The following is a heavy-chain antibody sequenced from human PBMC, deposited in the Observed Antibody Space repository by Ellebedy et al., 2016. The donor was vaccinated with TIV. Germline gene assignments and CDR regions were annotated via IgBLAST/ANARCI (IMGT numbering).Heavy chain of an antibody. CDR3: ATTKCPGTTTRFDY. V-gene: IGHV5-51*01. CDR1: GYNFTRHW. D-gene: IGHD1-14*01. J-gene: IGHJ4*02. CDR2: IYPGDSYT. Sequence: GGSLRLXXQGSGYNFTRHWIGWVRQMPGKGLEWMGIIYPGDSYTRYSPSFQGQVTISADKSISTAYLQWSSLKASDTAIYFCATTKCPGTTTRFDYWGQGTLVTVSS.